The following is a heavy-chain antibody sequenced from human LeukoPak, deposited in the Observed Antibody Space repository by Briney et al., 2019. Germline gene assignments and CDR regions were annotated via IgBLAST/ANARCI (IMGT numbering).Heavy chain of an antibody. V-gene: IGHV4-59*08. CDR2: IYYSGST. CDR1: GGSISSYY. D-gene: IGHD3-10*01. Sequence: SETLSLTCTVSGGSISSYYWSWIRQPPGKGLEWIGSIYYSGSTYYNASLKSRGTISVDTSKNQFSLKLNSVTAADTAVYYCARHYGSGSYSWFDPWGQGTLVTVSS. CDR3: ARHYGSGSYSWFDP. J-gene: IGHJ5*02.